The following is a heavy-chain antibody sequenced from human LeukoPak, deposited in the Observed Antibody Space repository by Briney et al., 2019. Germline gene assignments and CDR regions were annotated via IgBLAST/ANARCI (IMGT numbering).Heavy chain of an antibody. D-gene: IGHD3-10*01. V-gene: IGHV3-30*02. CDR1: GFTFSSYG. CDR3: ASDGLLWFGELLHLDY. CDR2: IRYDGSNK. J-gene: IGHJ4*02. Sequence: GGSLRLSCAASGFTFSSYGMHWVRQAPGKGLEWVAFIRYDGSNKYYADSVKGRFTISRDNSKNTLFLQMNSLRAEDTAVYYCASDGLLWFGELLHLDYWGQGTLVTVSS.